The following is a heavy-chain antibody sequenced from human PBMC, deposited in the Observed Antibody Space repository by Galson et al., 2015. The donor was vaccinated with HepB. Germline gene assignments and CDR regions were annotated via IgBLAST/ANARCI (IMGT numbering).Heavy chain of an antibody. CDR1: GFTFSDYR. J-gene: IGHJ4*02. V-gene: IGHV3-48*02. CDR3: ATPRATTTAYYFDH. Sequence: LRLSCAASGFTFSDYRMNWVRQAPGKGLEWVSYISSASYTISYADSVKGRFTISRDNAKNSLYLQMNSLRDEDTAVYYCATPRATTTAYYFDHWGQGTLVTVSS. D-gene: IGHD4-11*01. CDR2: ISSASYTI.